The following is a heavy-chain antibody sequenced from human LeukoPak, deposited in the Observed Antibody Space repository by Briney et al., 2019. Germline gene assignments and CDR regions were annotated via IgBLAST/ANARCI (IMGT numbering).Heavy chain of an antibody. Sequence: SETLSLTCAVYGGSFSGYYWSWIRQPPGKGLEWIGEINHSGSTNYNPSLKSRVTISVDTSKNQFSLKLSSVTAADTAVYYCARLRFLEWSPYYYYGMDVWGQGTLVTVSS. D-gene: IGHD3-3*01. CDR1: GGSFSGYY. CDR2: INHSGST. J-gene: IGHJ6*02. CDR3: ARLRFLEWSPYYYYGMDV. V-gene: IGHV4-34*01.